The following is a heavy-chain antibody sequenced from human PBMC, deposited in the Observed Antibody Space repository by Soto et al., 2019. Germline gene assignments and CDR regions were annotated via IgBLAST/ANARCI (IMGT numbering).Heavy chain of an antibody. J-gene: IGHJ3*01. CDR1: GVSMKSYY. CDR3: ARWGETAGERLRGFDV. CDR2: THWTGGS. Sequence: QVQLQEAGPGLVKPSETLSLTCTVSGVSMKSYYWNWIRQTPENGLERIGFTHWTGGSSFNPSLKSRLSMSVDTSKNQFSLRRKFLTAADTAIYYCARWGETAGERLRGFDVWGQGTMGSVSS. V-gene: IGHV4-4*09. D-gene: IGHD1-1*01.